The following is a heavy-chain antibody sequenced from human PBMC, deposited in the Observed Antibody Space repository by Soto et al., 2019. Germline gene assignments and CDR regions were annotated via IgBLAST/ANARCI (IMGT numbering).Heavy chain of an antibody. D-gene: IGHD1-26*01. J-gene: IGHJ6*02. V-gene: IGHV4-39*01. CDR3: ARPFSGSHSPYYYGMDV. CDR1: GGSISSSSYY. Sequence: QLQLQESGPGLVKPSETLSLTCTVSGGSISSSSYYWGWIRQPPGKGLEWIGSIYYSGSTYYNPSLKSRVTISVDTSKNQFSLKLSSVTAADTAVYYCARPFSGSHSPYYYGMDVWGQGTTVTVSS. CDR2: IYYSGST.